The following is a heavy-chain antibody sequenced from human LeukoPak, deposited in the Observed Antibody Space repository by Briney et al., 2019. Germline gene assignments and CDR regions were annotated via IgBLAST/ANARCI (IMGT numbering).Heavy chain of an antibody. CDR3: ARVKYYYGSGSLKFDY. Sequence: GGSLRLSCAASGFTFSSYWMTWVRQAPGKGLEWVANIKQDGSEKYYVDSVKGRFTISRDNAKNSLYLQMNSLRAEDTALYYCARVKYYYGSGSLKFDYWGQGTLVTVSS. CDR1: GFTFSSYW. D-gene: IGHD3-10*01. J-gene: IGHJ4*02. CDR2: IKQDGSEK. V-gene: IGHV3-7*03.